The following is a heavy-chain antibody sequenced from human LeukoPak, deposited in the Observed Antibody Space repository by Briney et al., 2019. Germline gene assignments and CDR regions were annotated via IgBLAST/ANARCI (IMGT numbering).Heavy chain of an antibody. Sequence: PETLSLTCTVSGGSISANYWSWIRQPPGKGLEWIGYIYYSGSTYYNPSLKSRVTISVDKSKNQFSLKLSSVTAADTAVYYCAKTSYSTSWYWFGPWGHGTLVTVSS. D-gene: IGHD6-13*01. J-gene: IGHJ5*02. V-gene: IGHV4-59*08. CDR3: AKTSYSTSWYWFGP. CDR1: GGSISANY. CDR2: IYYSGST.